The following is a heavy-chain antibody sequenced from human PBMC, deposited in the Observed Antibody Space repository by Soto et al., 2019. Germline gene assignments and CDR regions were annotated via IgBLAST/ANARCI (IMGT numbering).Heavy chain of an antibody. CDR3: STTFGSGNFLPGY. D-gene: IGHD3-10*01. V-gene: IGHV3-49*03. Sequence: LRLCGSAGVLRFAEYVVSWFRQDTGKGLEWVGFIRSRAYGGTTEYAASVKGRFTTSRDDSKNIAYLQMDSLRSEDTGFYHCSTTFGSGNFLPGYWGLGT. CDR1: VLRFAEYV. CDR2: IRSRAYGGTT. J-gene: IGHJ4*02.